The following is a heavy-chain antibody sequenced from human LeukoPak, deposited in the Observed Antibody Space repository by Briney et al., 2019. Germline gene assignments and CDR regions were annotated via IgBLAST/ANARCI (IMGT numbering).Heavy chain of an antibody. CDR2: IIPIFGTA. V-gene: IGHV1-69*06. CDR1: GGIFRSYA. CDR3: AKVEMATMPQGSYLDY. Sequence: ASVKVSCKASGGIFRSYAISWVRQAPGQGLEWMGGIIPIFGTANYAQKFQGRVTITADKSTSTAYMELSSLRSGDTAVYYCAKVEMATMPQGSYLDYWGQGTLVTVSS. D-gene: IGHD5-24*01. J-gene: IGHJ4*02.